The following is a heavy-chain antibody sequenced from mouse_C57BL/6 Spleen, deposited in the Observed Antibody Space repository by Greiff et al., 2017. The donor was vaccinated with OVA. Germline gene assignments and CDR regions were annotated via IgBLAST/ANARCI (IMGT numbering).Heavy chain of an antibody. CDR3: ARRDYGSSPPFGY. Sequence: QVQLQQPGAELVRPGSSVKLSCKASAYTFTSDWTDWVKQRPGQGLEWIGNIYPSDSETHYNQKFKDKATLTVDKSASTAYMQLSSLTSEDSAVYYGARRDYGSSPPFGYWGQGTLVTVSA. CDR2: IYPSDSET. CDR1: AYTFTSDW. V-gene: IGHV1-61*01. D-gene: IGHD1-1*01. J-gene: IGHJ3*01.